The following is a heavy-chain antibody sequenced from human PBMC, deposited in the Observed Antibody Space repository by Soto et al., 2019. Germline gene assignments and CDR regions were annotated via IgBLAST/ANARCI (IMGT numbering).Heavy chain of an antibody. D-gene: IGHD2-15*01. J-gene: IGHJ6*02. CDR1: GFTFSNAW. Sequence: GRSLRLPCAGTGFTFSNAWMSWVRQAPGQGLERVGRTKSKTADETTHYAAPEKGRFIISRNDSKNTLYLQRNILNAEDTAVYFCTTDLGYCSGGGCYPTIDSYDCPGMDVGGQGNAVPVS. CDR3: TTDLGYCSGGGCYPTIDSYDCPGMDV. V-gene: IGHV3-15*05. CDR2: TKSKTADETT.